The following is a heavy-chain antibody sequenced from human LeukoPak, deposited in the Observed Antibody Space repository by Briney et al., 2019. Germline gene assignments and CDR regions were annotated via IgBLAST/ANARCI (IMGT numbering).Heavy chain of an antibody. CDR1: GFTFSSYW. CDR2: INTDGSST. Sequence: GGSLRLSCAASGFTFSSYWMHWVRQVPGKGLVWVSRINTDGSSTSYADSVKGRFTISRDNAKNTVYLQMNSLRAEDTAVYYCAREGELSPLDYWGQGTLVTVSS. J-gene: IGHJ4*02. D-gene: IGHD1-26*01. CDR3: AREGELSPLDY. V-gene: IGHV3-74*01.